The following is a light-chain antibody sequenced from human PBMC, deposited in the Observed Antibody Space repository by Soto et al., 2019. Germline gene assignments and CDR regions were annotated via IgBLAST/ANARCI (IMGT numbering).Light chain of an antibody. CDR2: EGS. J-gene: IGLJ1*01. V-gene: IGLV2-23*01. CDR1: SSDFGSYNL. Sequence: QSAWTQPASVSGSPGQSITISCTGTSSDFGSYNLVSWYQQHPGKAPKLMIYEGSKRPSGVSNRFSGSKSGNTASLTISGLQAEDEADYYCCSYAGSSTPYVFGTGTKVTVL. CDR3: CSYAGSSTPYV.